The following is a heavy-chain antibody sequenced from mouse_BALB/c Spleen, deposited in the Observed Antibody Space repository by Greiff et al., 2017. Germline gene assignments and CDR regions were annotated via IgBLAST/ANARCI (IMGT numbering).Heavy chain of an antibody. CDR2: ISDGGSYT. V-gene: IGHV5-4*02. J-gene: IGHJ3*01. D-gene: IGHD2-4*01. Sequence: EVKLQESGGGLVKPGGSLKLSCAASGFTFSDYYMYWVRQTPEKRLEWVATISDGGSYTYYPDSVKGRFTISRDNAKNNLYLQMSSLKSEDTAMYYCARDTTMITFAYWGQGTLVTVSA. CDR3: ARDTTMITFAY. CDR1: GFTFSDYY.